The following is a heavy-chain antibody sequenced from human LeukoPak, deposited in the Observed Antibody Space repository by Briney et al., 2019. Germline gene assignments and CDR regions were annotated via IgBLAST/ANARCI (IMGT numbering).Heavy chain of an antibody. CDR3: AREKNLGT. J-gene: IGHJ4*02. D-gene: IGHD1-14*01. Sequence: GGSLRLSCAASGFTFSYYSMNWVRQAPGKGLEWVATIKEDGSDKYYVDSVKGRFTISRDNVKNSVYLQMNSLRAEDTAVYYCAREKNLGTWGQGTLVTVSS. CDR2: IKEDGSDK. CDR1: GFTFSYYS. V-gene: IGHV3-7*05.